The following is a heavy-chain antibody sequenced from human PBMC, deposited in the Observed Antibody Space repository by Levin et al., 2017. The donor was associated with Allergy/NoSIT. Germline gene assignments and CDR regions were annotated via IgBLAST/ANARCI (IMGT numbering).Heavy chain of an antibody. Sequence: ASVKVSCMASGYTFGDYGFSWLRQAPGQGPEWMGWTSAFNGKTEYAQKFQDRVTLTTDTSTKTAHMELRGQTSADTAFYYCARDLPYDTREDIAGSFNFDCWGQGSLVTVSS. V-gene: IGHV1-18*01. CDR3: ARDLPYDTREDIAGSFNFDC. CDR2: TSAFNGKT. CDR1: GYTFGDYG. J-gene: IGHJ4*02. D-gene: IGHD6-13*01.